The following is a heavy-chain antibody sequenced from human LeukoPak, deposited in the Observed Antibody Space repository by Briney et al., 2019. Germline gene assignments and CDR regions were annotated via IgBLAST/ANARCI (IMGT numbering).Heavy chain of an antibody. CDR1: GYTFTGYY. V-gene: IGHV1-2*02. J-gene: IGHJ6*03. CDR2: INPNTGGT. CDR3: AREKEYSSSTRYSYYYFMDV. Sequence: ASVKVSCKASGYTFTGYYMHWVRQAPGQGLEWMGWINPNTGGTNYAQKFQGRVTMTRDTSISTAYMELSRLRSDDTAVYYYAREKEYSSSTRYSYYYFMDVWGKGTTVTVS. D-gene: IGHD6-6*01.